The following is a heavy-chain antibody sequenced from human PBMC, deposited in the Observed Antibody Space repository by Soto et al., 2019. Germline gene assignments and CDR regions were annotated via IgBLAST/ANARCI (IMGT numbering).Heavy chain of an antibody. CDR1: GGTFSSYA. CDR2: IIPIFGTA. Sequence: QVQLVQSGAEVKKPGSSVKVSCKASGGTFSSYAISWVRQAPGQGLEWMGGIIPIFGTANYAQKFQGRVTITADESTSTAYMELSSLRSEDTAVYYWARVGIAAAGPYYYYGMDVWGQGTTVTVSS. V-gene: IGHV1-69*12. CDR3: ARVGIAAAGPYYYYGMDV. D-gene: IGHD6-13*01. J-gene: IGHJ6*02.